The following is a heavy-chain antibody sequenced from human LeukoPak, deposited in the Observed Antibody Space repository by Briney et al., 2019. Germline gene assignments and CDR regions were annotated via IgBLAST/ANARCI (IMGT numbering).Heavy chain of an antibody. CDR1: GFTFSDYY. V-gene: IGHV3-11*01. CDR2: ISSSGSTI. D-gene: IGHD7-27*01. Sequence: GGSLRLSCAASGFTFSDYYMRCIRQAPGKGLEWVSYISSSGSTIYYADSVKGRFTISRDNAKNSLYLQMNSLRAEDTAVYYCARSKRGTIVDYWGQGTLVTVSS. CDR3: ARSKRGTIVDY. J-gene: IGHJ4*02.